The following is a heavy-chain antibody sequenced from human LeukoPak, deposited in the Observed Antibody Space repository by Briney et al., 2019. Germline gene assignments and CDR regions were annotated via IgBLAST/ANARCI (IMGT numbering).Heavy chain of an antibody. CDR2: INPNSGGT. J-gene: IGHJ4*02. D-gene: IGHD3-10*01. Sequence: ASVKVSCKASRYTFTGYYMHWVRQAPGQGLEWMGWINPNSGGTNYAQKFQGRVTMTRDTSISTAYMELSRLRSDDTAVYYCASEAMGSITMVRGVMDYWGQGTLVTASS. CDR1: RYTFTGYY. V-gene: IGHV1-2*02. CDR3: ASEAMGSITMVRGVMDY.